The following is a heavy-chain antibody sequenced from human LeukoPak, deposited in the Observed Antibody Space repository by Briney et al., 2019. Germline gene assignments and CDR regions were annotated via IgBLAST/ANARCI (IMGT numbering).Heavy chain of an antibody. Sequence: SETLSLTCTVSGGSISSSSYYWGWIRQPPGKGLEWIGTIYYSGSTYYNPSLKSRVTISVDTSKNQFSLKLSSVTAADTAVYYCARLNVGVRMVRGVIKPFDYWGQGTLVTVSS. J-gene: IGHJ4*02. V-gene: IGHV4-39*01. CDR1: GGSISSSSYY. CDR2: IYYSGST. CDR3: ARLNVGVRMVRGVIKPFDY. D-gene: IGHD3-10*01.